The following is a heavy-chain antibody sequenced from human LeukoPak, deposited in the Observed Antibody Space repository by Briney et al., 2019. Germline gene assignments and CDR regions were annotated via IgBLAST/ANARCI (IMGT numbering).Heavy chain of an antibody. CDR1: GYTFTGYY. D-gene: IGHD6-6*01. V-gene: IGHV1-2*02. J-gene: IGHJ3*02. Sequence: GASVKVSCKASGYTFTGYYMHWVRQAPGQGLEWMGWINPNSGGTNYAQKFQGRVTITRDTSISTAYMELSRLRSDDTAVYYCARHSSSYSDAFDIWGQGTMVTVSS. CDR2: INPNSGGT. CDR3: ARHSSSYSDAFDI.